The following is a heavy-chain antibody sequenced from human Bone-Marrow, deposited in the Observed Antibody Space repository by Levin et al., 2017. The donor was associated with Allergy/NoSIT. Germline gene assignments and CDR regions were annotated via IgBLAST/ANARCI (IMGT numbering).Heavy chain of an antibody. D-gene: IGHD6-6*01. CDR1: GFTFSSYW. J-gene: IGHJ4*02. Sequence: AGGSLRLSCAASGFTFSSYWMSWVRQAPGKGLEWVANIKQDGSEKYYVDSVKGRFTISRDNAKNSLYLQMNSLRAEDTAVYYCARDASIAARPVDYWGQGTLVTVSS. V-gene: IGHV3-7*03. CDR3: ARDASIAARPVDY. CDR2: IKQDGSEK.